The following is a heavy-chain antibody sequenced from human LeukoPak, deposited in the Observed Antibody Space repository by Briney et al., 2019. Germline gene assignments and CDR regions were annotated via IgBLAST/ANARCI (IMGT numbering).Heavy chain of an antibody. CDR2: ISAYNGNT. D-gene: IGHD5/OR15-5a*01. J-gene: IGHJ6*03. V-gene: IGHV1-18*01. CDR3: AREVSSPYYYYNYMDV. CDR1: GYTFTSYG. Sequence: GASVKVSCKTSGYTFTSYGISWLRQAPGQGLEWMGGISAYNGNTNYAQKLQGRVTMTTDTSTSTAYMELRSMRCDETTVYYCAREVSSPYYYYNYMDVWGKGTTVTVSS.